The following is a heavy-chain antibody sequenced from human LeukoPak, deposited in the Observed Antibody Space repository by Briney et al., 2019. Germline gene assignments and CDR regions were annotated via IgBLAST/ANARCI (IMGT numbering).Heavy chain of an antibody. Sequence: GGSLRLSCAASGFTFSSNAMTWVRQAPGKGLECVSAITAGGDTPYYADSVRGRFTISRDNSRNTLYLQLNNLRAEDTAIYYCAKAYGTNGYYQLPIDFWGQGTLVTVSS. CDR2: ITAGGDTP. CDR1: GFTFSSNA. CDR3: AKAYGTNGYYQLPIDF. V-gene: IGHV3-23*01. D-gene: IGHD3-22*01. J-gene: IGHJ4*02.